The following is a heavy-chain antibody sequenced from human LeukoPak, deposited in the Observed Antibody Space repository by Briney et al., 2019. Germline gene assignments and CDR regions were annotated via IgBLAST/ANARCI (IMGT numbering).Heavy chain of an antibody. CDR3: VADLGDYADF. CDR1: GFSFRDYW. Sequence: GGSLRLSCGASGFSFRDYWMSWVRQAPGKGLEWVANIQSDGNEKNYIDSVQGRFTISRDNAKTSLYLQMNSLRAEDTAVYYCVADLGDYADFWGQGTLVTVSS. CDR2: IQSDGNEK. J-gene: IGHJ4*02. V-gene: IGHV3-7*01.